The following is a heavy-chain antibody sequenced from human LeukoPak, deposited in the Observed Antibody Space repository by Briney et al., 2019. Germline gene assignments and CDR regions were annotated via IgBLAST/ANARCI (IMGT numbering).Heavy chain of an antibody. V-gene: IGHV3-33*06. D-gene: IGHD2-2*01. CDR3: AKDSSVRYCSSTSCYDDYFDY. CDR1: GFTFSSYG. CDR2: IWYEGSNK. Sequence: GGSLRLSCAASGFTFSSYGMHWVRQAPGKGLEWVAVIWYEGSNKYYADSVKGRFTISRDNSKNTLYLQMNSLRAEDTAVYYCAKDSSVRYCSSTSCYDDYFDYWGQGTLVTVSS. J-gene: IGHJ4*02.